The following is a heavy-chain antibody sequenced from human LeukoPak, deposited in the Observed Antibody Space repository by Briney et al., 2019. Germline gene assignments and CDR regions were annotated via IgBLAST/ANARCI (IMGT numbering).Heavy chain of an antibody. Sequence: GGSLRLSCAASGFSFQYYWMAWVRQAPGMGLEWVAHIKEDGTQKFYVDSVRGRFTVSKDDARNALYLQMNSLRDEDTAIYYCVRGGWELDYWGQGTLVIVSS. D-gene: IGHD4-23*01. V-gene: IGHV3-7*01. J-gene: IGHJ4*02. CDR1: GFSFQYYW. CDR2: IKEDGTQK. CDR3: VRGGWELDY.